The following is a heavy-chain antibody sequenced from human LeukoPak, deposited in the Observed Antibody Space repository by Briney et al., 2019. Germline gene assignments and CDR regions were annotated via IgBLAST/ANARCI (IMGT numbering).Heavy chain of an antibody. CDR3: ASLVTTVTTVDY. CDR2: ISSSSSYI. Sequence: PGGSLRLSCAASGFTFSSYSMNWVRPAPGKGLEWVSSISSSSSYIYYADSVKGRFTTSRDNAKNSLYLQMNSLRAEDTAVYYCASLVTTVTTVDYWSQGTLVTVSS. V-gene: IGHV3-21*01. J-gene: IGHJ4*02. D-gene: IGHD4-17*01. CDR1: GFTFSSYS.